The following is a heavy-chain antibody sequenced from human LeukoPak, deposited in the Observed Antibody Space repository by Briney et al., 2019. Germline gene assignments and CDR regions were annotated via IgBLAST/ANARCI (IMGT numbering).Heavy chain of an antibody. Sequence: PGGSLRLSCAASRSTFSRDWMSWVRQAPGGGLEFVANIRQDGGTVNYVDSVKGRFTISRDNAKDSLYLQMNSLRADDTAVYYCPRDLGGGYFDDCGQGILVT. V-gene: IGHV3-7*01. J-gene: IGHJ4*02. D-gene: IGHD3-16*01. CDR3: PRDLGGGYFDD. CDR1: RSTFSRDW. CDR2: IRQDGGTV.